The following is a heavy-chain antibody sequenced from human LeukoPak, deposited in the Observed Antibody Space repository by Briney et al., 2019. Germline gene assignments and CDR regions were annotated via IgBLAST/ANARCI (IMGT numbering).Heavy chain of an antibody. D-gene: IGHD6-13*01. Sequence: GGSLRLSSAASGFTCDDYAMHWLRPAPGKGLEWVSGISWNSYNIGYADSGKGRFTISRDNAKNYLYLQMNSLVPEDTALYYCARDTHTTTWYGLGDWGQGTLVTVSS. V-gene: IGHV3-9*01. CDR3: ARDTHTTTWYGLGD. CDR2: ISWNSYNI. J-gene: IGHJ4*02. CDR1: GFTCDDYA.